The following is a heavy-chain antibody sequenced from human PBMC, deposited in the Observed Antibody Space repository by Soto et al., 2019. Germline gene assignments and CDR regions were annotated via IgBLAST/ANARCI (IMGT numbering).Heavy chain of an antibody. D-gene: IGHD6-13*01. CDR1: GYTFTSYA. J-gene: IGHJ4*02. CDR3: ATPNGIAEFYYFDY. V-gene: IGHV1-3*01. Sequence: GASVKVSCKASGYTFTSYAMHWVRQAPGQRLEWMGWINAGNGNTKYSQKFQGRVTMTEDTSTDTAYMELSSLRSEDTAVYYCATPNGIAEFYYFDYWGQGTLVTVSS. CDR2: INAGNGNT.